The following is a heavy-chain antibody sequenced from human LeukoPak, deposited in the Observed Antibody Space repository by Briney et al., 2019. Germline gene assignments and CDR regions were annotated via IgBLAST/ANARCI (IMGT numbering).Heavy chain of an antibody. Sequence: TGGSLRLSCGASGFTFRSYWMHWVRQAPGKGLVWVSRINGDGSSASYADSVKGRFTISRDNAKNTVYLQMTSLRAEDTAMYYCARLTAYYFDYWGQGTLVPVSS. CDR3: ARLTAYYFDY. D-gene: IGHD7-27*01. CDR2: INGDGSSA. CDR1: GFTFRSYW. J-gene: IGHJ4*02. V-gene: IGHV3-74*01.